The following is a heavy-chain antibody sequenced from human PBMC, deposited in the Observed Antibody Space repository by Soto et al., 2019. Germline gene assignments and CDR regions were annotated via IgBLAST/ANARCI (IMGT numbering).Heavy chain of an antibody. D-gene: IGHD1-26*01. CDR1: GYTFTNYY. CDR3: ASEPHSGSLGADY. V-gene: IGHV1-46*03. CDR2: INPSGGTT. Sequence: QVQLVQSGAEVKKPGASVKVSCKASGYTFTNYYMHWVRQAPGQGLEWMGLINPSGGTTSYAQKFQDRVTMTWDTSTSTVYLELSSLRSEARAVYYCASEPHSGSLGADYWGQGTLVTVSS. J-gene: IGHJ4*02.